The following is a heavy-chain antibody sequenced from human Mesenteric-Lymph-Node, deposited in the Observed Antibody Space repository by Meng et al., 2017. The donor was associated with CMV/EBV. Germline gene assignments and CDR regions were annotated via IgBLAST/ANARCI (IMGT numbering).Heavy chain of an antibody. J-gene: IGHJ4*02. V-gene: IGHV3-7*01. Sequence: GGSLRLSCAASGFTFSSYWMSWVRQAPGKGLEWVANIKQDGSEKYYVDSVKGRFTISRDNAKNSLYLQMNSLRAEDTAVYYCARELRGYCSSTSCSGGYWGQGTLVTVSS. D-gene: IGHD2-2*01. CDR1: GFTFSSYW. CDR3: ARELRGYCSSTSCSGGY. CDR2: IKQDGSEK.